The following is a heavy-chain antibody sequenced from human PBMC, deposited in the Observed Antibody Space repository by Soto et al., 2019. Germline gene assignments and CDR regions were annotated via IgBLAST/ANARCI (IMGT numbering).Heavy chain of an antibody. J-gene: IGHJ4*02. D-gene: IGHD1-7*01. Sequence: PGESLKISCKGSGYSFTSYWISWVRQMPGKGLEWMGRIDPGDSYTNYSPSFQGHVTISADKSISTAYLQWSSLKASDTAMYYCARSITGTIDYWGQGTLVTVSS. CDR1: GYSFTSYW. CDR3: ARSITGTIDY. V-gene: IGHV5-10-1*01. CDR2: IDPGDSYT.